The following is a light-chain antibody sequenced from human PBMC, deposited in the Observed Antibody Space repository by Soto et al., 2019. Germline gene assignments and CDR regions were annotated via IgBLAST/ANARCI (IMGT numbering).Light chain of an antibody. Sequence: QSALTQPPSASGSPGQSVTISCTGTSSDVGGYNYVSWYQQHPGKAPKLMIYEVSKRPSGVPDRFSGSKSGNTASLTVSGLQAEGEADYYCSSYAGSNNFIFGGGTKVTVL. CDR1: SSDVGGYNY. V-gene: IGLV2-8*01. CDR3: SSYAGSNNFI. J-gene: IGLJ2*01. CDR2: EVS.